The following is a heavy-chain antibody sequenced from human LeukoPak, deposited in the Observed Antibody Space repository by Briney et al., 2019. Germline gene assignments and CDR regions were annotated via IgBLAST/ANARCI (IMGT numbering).Heavy chain of an antibody. CDR2: MNPNSGNT. Sequence: ASVKVSCKASGYTFTSYDINWVRQATGQGLEWMGWMNPNSGNTGYAQKFQGRVTITRNTSISTAYMELSRLRSDDTAVYYCAREWNYYGSGSYYNAGAFDIWGQGTMVTVSS. CDR1: GYTFTSYD. J-gene: IGHJ3*02. V-gene: IGHV1-8*03. CDR3: AREWNYYGSGSYYNAGAFDI. D-gene: IGHD3-10*01.